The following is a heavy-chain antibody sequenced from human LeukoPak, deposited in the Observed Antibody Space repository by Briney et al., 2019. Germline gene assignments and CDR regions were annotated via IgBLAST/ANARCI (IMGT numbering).Heavy chain of an antibody. CDR3: AKGRPINDGWGYSMDV. D-gene: IGHD6-19*01. CDR2: ISHRGGST. CDR1: GFTFDNYA. J-gene: IGHJ6*02. Sequence: PGGSLRLSCAASGFTFDNYAMSWVRQAPGKGLEWVSVISHRGGSTYYADSVKGRFTISRDNSRNTLYLQMNSLRAEDTAVYYCAKGRPINDGWGYSMDVWGQGTTVTVSS. V-gene: IGHV3-23*01.